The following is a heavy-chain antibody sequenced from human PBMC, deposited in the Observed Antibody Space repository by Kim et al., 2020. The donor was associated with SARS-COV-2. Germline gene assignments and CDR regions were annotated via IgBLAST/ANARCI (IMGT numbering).Heavy chain of an antibody. V-gene: IGHV3-7*01. CDR2: KKGDGSEE. Sequence: GGSLRLSCVASGYNFRNYWMSWVRQAPGKGLEWEAMKKGDGSEEQYVDSVKGRFTMSRDTARNSLSLQMNSLRTEDTAIYYCAALDSAQAPGGIWGQGTHVTVSS. CDR3: AALDSAQAPGGI. CDR1: GYNFRNYW. J-gene: IGHJ4*02. D-gene: IGHD3-10*01.